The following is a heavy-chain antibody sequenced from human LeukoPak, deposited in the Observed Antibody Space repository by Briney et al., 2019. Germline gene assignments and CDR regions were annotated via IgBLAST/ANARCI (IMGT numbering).Heavy chain of an antibody. CDR1: GGSFSGYY. Sequence: PSETLSLTCAVYGGSFSGYYWSWIRQPPGKGLEWIGEINHSGSTNYNPSLKSRVTISVDKSKNQFSLKLSSVTAADTAVYYCARVEYFDWLNWFDPWGQGTLVTVSS. D-gene: IGHD3-9*01. V-gene: IGHV4-34*01. CDR3: ARVEYFDWLNWFDP. J-gene: IGHJ5*02. CDR2: INHSGST.